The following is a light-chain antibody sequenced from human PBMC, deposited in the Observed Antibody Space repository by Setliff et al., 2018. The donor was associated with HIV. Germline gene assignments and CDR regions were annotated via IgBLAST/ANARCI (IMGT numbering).Light chain of an antibody. J-gene: IGLJ1*01. Sequence: QSALTQPASVSGSPGQSITISCTGTSSDIGGYNYVSWYQQHPGKAPKLVIYDVNDRPSGVSNRFSGSKSGNTPSLTISGLQAEDEADYYCSPRIVSSALHVFGTGTKV. CDR2: DVN. CDR3: SPRIVSSALHV. V-gene: IGLV2-14*03. CDR1: SSDIGGYNY.